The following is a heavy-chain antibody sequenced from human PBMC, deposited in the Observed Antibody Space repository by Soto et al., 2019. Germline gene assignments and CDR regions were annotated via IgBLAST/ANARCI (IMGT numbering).Heavy chain of an antibody. V-gene: IGHV4-59*01. J-gene: IGHJ3*02. Sequence: KPSETLSLTCTVSGGSISSYYWSWIRQPPGKGLEWIGYIYYSGSTNYNPSLKSRVTISVDTSKNQFSLKLSSVTAADTAVYYCARTITSIAVAGDDAFDIWGQGRMVTVSS. CDR2: IYYSGST. CDR1: GGSISSYY. D-gene: IGHD6-19*01. CDR3: ARTITSIAVAGDDAFDI.